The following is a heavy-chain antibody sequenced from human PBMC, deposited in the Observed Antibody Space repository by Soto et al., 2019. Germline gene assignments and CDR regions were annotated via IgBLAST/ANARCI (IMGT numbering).Heavy chain of an antibody. V-gene: IGHV1-69*18. CDR1: GGSLSTYP. J-gene: IGHJ6*02. CDR3: ARDASRVSQYYGLDA. CDR2: IIPFYGSS. Sequence: QVQFMQSGAEVKEPGSSVKVSCTTSGGSLSTYPISWVRQAPGQGLEWMGMIIPFYGSSNNIEGLQGRVTIAVNEATNTAYMELRRLTSEDTAVYYCARDASRVSQYYGLDAWGQGTTVTVSS.